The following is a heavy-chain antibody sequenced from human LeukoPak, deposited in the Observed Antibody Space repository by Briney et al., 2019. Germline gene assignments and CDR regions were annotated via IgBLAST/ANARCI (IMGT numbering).Heavy chain of an antibody. CDR1: GFTFSGHW. V-gene: IGHV3-7*01. D-gene: IGHD6-6*01. Sequence: GGSLRLSCTASGFTFSGHWMSWVRQAPGKGLEWVASIRQDGSEKHYVDSVEGRFIISRDNAKNSLHLQMNSLRAEDTAVYYCAKGSSRPPNAYDIWGQGTLVTVSS. J-gene: IGHJ3*02. CDR3: AKGSSRPPNAYDI. CDR2: IRQDGSEK.